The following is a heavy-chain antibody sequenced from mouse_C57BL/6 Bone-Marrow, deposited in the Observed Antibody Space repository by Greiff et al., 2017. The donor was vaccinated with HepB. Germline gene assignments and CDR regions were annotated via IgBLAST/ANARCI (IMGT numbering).Heavy chain of an antibody. D-gene: IGHD2-2*01. J-gene: IGHJ3*01. CDR2: IYPGDGDT. V-gene: IGHV1-80*01. CDR3: ARGGPLRGYDIGFAY. Sequence: QVQLKESGAELVKPGASVKISCKASGYAFSSYWMNWVKQRPGKGLEWIGQIYPGDGDTNYNGKFKGKATLTADKSSSTAYMQLSSLTSEDSAVYFCARGGPLRGYDIGFAYWGQGTLVTVSA. CDR1: GYAFSSYW.